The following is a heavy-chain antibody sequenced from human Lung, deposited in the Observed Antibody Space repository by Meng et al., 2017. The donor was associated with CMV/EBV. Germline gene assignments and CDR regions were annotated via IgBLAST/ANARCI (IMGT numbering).Heavy chain of an antibody. J-gene: IGHJ4*02. V-gene: IGHV3-23*05. CDR1: KFIFSKYA. D-gene: IGHD6-19*01. CDR2: ISTSSTSA. CDR3: IKDFDSTGWYDEDF. Sequence: GEXXKISCTVSKFIFSKYAMNWVRQAPGKGLEWVSLISTSSTSAYYADSVKGRFTISRDDSKSTLYLQMNSLRVEDTAVYYCIKDFDSTGWYDEDFWGQGXLGTVSS.